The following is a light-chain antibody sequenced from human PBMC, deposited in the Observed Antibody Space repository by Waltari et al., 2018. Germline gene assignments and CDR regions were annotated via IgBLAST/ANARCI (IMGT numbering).Light chain of an antibody. CDR3: AAWDDTLSDPWV. Sequence: QSVLTQPPSASGTPGQRVTISCSESGSTIGSNYVFRNQHLPGTAPKLLIYRDNQRPSGVPDRFSGSKTGTSASLAISGLRSEDEADYYCAAWDDTLSDPWVFGGGTKLTVL. V-gene: IGLV1-47*01. CDR2: RDN. CDR1: GSTIGSNY. J-gene: IGLJ3*02.